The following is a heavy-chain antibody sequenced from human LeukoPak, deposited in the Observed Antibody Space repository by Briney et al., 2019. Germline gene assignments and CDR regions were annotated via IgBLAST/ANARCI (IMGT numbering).Heavy chain of an antibody. CDR3: ARETPFSIFGVWAFDI. D-gene: IGHD3-3*01. CDR2: ISTSGST. Sequence: SQTLSLTCIVSGGSISSGNYYWSWIRQPAGKGLDWIGRISTSGSTNYNPSLKSRVTISVDTSKNQFSLKLSSVTAADTAVYYCARETPFSIFGVWAFDIWGQGTMATVSS. J-gene: IGHJ3*02. V-gene: IGHV4-61*02. CDR1: GGSISSGNYY.